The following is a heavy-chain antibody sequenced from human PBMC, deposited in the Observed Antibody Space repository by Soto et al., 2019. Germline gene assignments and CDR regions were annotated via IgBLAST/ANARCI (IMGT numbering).Heavy chain of an antibody. CDR2: INSDGSHT. CDR1: GFSFNIYW. J-gene: IGHJ6*02. V-gene: IGHV3-74*01. CDR3: AGGMAGLDV. Sequence: EVQLVESGGGLVQPGGSLRLSCAASGFSFNIYWMHWVRQVPGKGLVWLARINSDGSHTIYVDSVKGRFTISRDNAKNTVFLQMDSLRDEDTGVYYCAGGMAGLDVWGQGTTVTVSS.